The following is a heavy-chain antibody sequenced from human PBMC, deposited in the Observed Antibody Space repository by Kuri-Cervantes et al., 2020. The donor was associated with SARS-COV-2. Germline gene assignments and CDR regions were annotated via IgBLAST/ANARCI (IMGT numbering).Heavy chain of an antibody. CDR3: AKPLGYSGYDPPDY. Sequence: GESLKISCAASGFTFSSYWMHWVRQAPGKGLVWVSSISGSGGATYYADSTKGRFTISRDNSKNTLSLQMNSLRAEDTAVYYCAKPLGYSGYDPPDYWGQGTLVTVSS. D-gene: IGHD5-12*01. CDR1: GFTFSSYW. CDR2: ISGSGGAT. V-gene: IGHV3-23*01. J-gene: IGHJ4*02.